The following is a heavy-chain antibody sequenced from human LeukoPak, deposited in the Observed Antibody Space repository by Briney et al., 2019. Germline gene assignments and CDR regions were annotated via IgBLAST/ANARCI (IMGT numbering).Heavy chain of an antibody. CDR1: GDSISSNYW. D-gene: IGHD5-12*01. J-gene: IGHJ6*03. V-gene: IGHV4-4*02. CDR3: ARLGIGYSGYRNYYYMDV. Sequence: PSETLSLTCAVSGDSISSNYWWSWVRPSPGKGLEWIGEILQSGSTNYNPSLKSRVTISVDTSKNQFSLKLSSVTAADTAVYYCARLGIGYSGYRNYYYMDVWGKGTTVTISS. CDR2: ILQSGST.